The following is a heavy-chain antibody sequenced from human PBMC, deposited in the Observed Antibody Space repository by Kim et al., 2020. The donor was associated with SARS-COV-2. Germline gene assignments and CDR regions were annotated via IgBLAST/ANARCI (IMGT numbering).Heavy chain of an antibody. CDR2: ISGSGGST. CDR3: AKGGGYSYGYGY. V-gene: IGHV3-23*01. CDR1: GFTFSSYA. D-gene: IGHD5-18*01. Sequence: GGSLRLSCAASGFTFSSYAMSWVRQAPGKGVEWVSAISGSGGSTYYADSVKGRFTISRDNSKNTLYLQMNSLRAEDTAVYYCAKGGGYSYGYGYWGQGTLVTVSS. J-gene: IGHJ4*02.